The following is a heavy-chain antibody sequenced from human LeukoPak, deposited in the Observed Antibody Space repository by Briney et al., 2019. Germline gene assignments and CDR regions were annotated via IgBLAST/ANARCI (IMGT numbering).Heavy chain of an antibody. CDR1: SDSLRNFG. CDR2: ISTYNGNT. Sequence: ASVKVSCKASSDSLRNFGISWVRQAPGQGLEWMGWISTYNGNTNYARKVQGRVTMTTDTSTTTVYMELTNLRSDDTAVYYCAAMDGGTSLPYWDQGTPVTVSS. D-gene: IGHD1-7*01. CDR3: AAMDGGTSLPY. V-gene: IGHV1-18*01. J-gene: IGHJ4*02.